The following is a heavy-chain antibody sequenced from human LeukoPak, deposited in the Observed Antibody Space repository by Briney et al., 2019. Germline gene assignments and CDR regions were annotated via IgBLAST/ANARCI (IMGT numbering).Heavy chain of an antibody. Sequence: GASVKVSCKASGYTFTSYGISWVRQAPGQGLEWMGWISTYNRNTNYAQNLQGRVTMTTDTSTSTAYMELRSPRSDDTAVYYCARGIAVAGTSIQFDYWGQGTLVTVSS. D-gene: IGHD6-19*01. CDR2: ISTYNRNT. CDR1: GYTFTSYG. J-gene: IGHJ4*02. V-gene: IGHV1-18*01. CDR3: ARGIAVAGTSIQFDY.